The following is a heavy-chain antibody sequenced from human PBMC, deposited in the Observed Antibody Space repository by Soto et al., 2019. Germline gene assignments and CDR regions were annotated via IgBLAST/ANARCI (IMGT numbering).Heavy chain of an antibody. J-gene: IGHJ6*02. V-gene: IGHV1-69*01. CDR2: IIPIFGTA. D-gene: IGHD2-2*01. CDR1: GGTFSSYA. Sequence: QVQLVQSGAEVKKPGSSVKVSCKASGGTFSSYAISWVRQAPGQGLEWMGGIIPIFGTANYAQKFQGRVTITADESTGTAYMELSSLRSEETAVYYCAIVRRWYCSSTSCYRKEGYYYYYGMDVWGQGTTVTVSS. CDR3: AIVRRWYCSSTSCYRKEGYYYYYGMDV.